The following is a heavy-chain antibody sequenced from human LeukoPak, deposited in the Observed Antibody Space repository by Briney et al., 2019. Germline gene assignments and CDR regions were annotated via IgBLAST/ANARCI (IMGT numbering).Heavy chain of an antibody. CDR1: GYTFTSYD. J-gene: IGHJ4*02. CDR2: MNPNSGST. D-gene: IGHD5-12*01. Sequence: ASVQASCKASGYTFTSYDINWVRQATGQGLEWMGWMNPNSGSTGYAQKFQGRVTITRNTSISTAYMELSGLRSEDTAVYYCARGRSTGYPYYFEYWGQGTLVTVSS. V-gene: IGHV1-8*03. CDR3: ARGRSTGYPYYFEY.